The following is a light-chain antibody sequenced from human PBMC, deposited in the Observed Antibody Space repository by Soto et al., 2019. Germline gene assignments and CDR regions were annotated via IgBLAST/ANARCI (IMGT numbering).Light chain of an antibody. J-gene: IGKJ5*01. CDR3: QQYGGSPSIT. CDR1: QSVSSN. CDR2: GAS. V-gene: IGKV3-15*01. Sequence: EIVMTQSPANLSVSPGERATLSCRASQSVSSNLAWYQQKPGQAPRLLIYGASTRATGIPARFSGSGSGTEFTLAIRRLEPEDSAVYYCQQYGGSPSITFGQGTRLEIK.